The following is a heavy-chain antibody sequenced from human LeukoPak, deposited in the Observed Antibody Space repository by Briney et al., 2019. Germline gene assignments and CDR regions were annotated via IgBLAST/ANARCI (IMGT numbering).Heavy chain of an antibody. D-gene: IGHD2-8*01. CDR1: GFTFSDYY. CDR3: AKTRKWIDY. CDR2: ISSSGSTT. J-gene: IGHJ4*02. Sequence: GGSLRLSCAASGFTFSDYYMGWIRQAPGKGLEWVSYISSSGSTTYYADSVKGRFTISRDNAKNSLYLQLSSLKADDTAVYYCAKTRKWIDYWGQGTLVTVSS. V-gene: IGHV3-11*01.